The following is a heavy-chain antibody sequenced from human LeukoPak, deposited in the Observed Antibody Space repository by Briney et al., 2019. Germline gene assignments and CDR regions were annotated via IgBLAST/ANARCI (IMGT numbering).Heavy chain of an antibody. CDR3: AREGATPASYYYAMDV. CDR2: IYASGVT. D-gene: IGHD4/OR15-4a*01. J-gene: IGHJ6*02. CDR1: GGSISSYY. V-gene: IGHV4-4*07. Sequence: SETLSLTCTVSGGSISSYYWSWVRQPAGKGLEWIGHIYASGVTKSNPSLKSRVTMSIDTSTNQFSLKVSSVTAADSAVYYCAREGATPASYYYAMDVWDLGTTVTVSS.